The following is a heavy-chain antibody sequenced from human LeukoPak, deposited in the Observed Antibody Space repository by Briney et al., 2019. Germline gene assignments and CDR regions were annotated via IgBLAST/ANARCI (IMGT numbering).Heavy chain of an antibody. D-gene: IGHD4-17*01. CDR1: GYTFTSYY. J-gene: IGHJ3*02. CDR2: INPNSGGT. V-gene: IGHV1-2*02. Sequence: ASVKVSCKASGYTFTSYYMHWVRQAPGQGLEWMGWINPNSGGTNYAQKFQGRVTMTRDTSISTAYMELSSLRADDTAVYYCARPRAPVTRISSFDIWGQGTMVTVSS. CDR3: ARPRAPVTRISSFDI.